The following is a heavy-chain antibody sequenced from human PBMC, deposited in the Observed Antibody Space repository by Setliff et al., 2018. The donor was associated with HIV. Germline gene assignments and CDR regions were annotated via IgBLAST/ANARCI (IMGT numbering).Heavy chain of an antibody. J-gene: IGHJ4*02. CDR1: GGSISSYS. D-gene: IGHD2-21*02. CDR2: IYYSGST. V-gene: IGHV4-59*01. CDR3: ARVGVVTPTYGAFDI. Sequence: SLTCTVSGGSISSYSWSWIRQPPGKGLEWIGYIYYSGSTNYNPSLKSRVTISVDTSKNQFSLKLSSVTAADTAVYYCARVGVVTPTYGAFDIWGQGALVTVSS.